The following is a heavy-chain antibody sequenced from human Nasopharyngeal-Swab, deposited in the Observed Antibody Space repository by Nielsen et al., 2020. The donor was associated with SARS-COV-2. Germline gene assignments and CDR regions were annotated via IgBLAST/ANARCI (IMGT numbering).Heavy chain of an antibody. V-gene: IGHV1-69*10. CDR3: AREGSSPYWYFDL. D-gene: IGHD6-6*01. CDR1: GYTFTSYG. J-gene: IGHJ2*01. CDR2: IIPILGTA. Sequence: SVKVSCKASGYTFTSYGISWVRQAPGQGLEWMGGIIPILGTANYAQKFQGRVTITADKSTSTAYMELSSLRSEDTAVYYCAREGSSPYWYFDLWGRGTLVTVSS.